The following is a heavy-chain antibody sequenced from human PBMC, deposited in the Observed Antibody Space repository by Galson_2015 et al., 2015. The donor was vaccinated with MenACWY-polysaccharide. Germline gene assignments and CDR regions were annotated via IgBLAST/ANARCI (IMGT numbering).Heavy chain of an antibody. CDR2: IYSDGSST. J-gene: IGHJ5*02. CDR3: ARASGAEGDKDNWFDP. D-gene: IGHD1-26*01. CDR1: GFTFSRYW. Sequence: SLRLSCAASGFTFSRYWMHWVRQAPGKGLMWVSRIYSDGSSTTYADSVKGRFTISRDNARNTLYLQMNSLRAEDTAVYYCARASGAEGDKDNWFDPWGQGTLVTVSS. V-gene: IGHV3-74*01.